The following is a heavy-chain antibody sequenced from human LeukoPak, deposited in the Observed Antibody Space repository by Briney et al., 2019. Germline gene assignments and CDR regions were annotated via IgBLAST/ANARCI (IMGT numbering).Heavy chain of an antibody. CDR1: GFTFSSYA. J-gene: IGHJ3*02. Sequence: PGGSLRLSCAASGFTFSSYAMSWVRQAPGKGLEWVSAISGSGGSTYYADSVKGRFTISRDNSKNTLYLQMNSLRAEDTAVYYCAKGTDYGGNSVDAFDIRGQGTMVTVSS. D-gene: IGHD4-23*01. CDR3: AKGTDYGGNSVDAFDI. V-gene: IGHV3-23*01. CDR2: ISGSGGST.